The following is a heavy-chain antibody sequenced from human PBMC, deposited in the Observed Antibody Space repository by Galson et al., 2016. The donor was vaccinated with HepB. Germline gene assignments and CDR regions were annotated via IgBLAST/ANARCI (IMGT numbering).Heavy chain of an antibody. CDR1: GGSFSGSY. CDR3: ARYTSGSTELGFFDL. J-gene: IGHJ2*01. D-gene: IGHD6-19*01. V-gene: IGHV4-34*01. CDR2: INDGGST. Sequence: ETLSLTCAVYGGSFSGSYWNWIRQPPGKGLEWIGQINDGGSTNYKASLKSRVTISVDTSKNQFSLKVTSVTVADTAVYYCARYTSGSTELGFFDLWGRGTLVTVSS.